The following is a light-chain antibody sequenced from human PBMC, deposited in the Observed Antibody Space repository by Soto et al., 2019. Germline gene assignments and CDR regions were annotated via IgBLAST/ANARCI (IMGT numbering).Light chain of an antibody. CDR2: DVT. V-gene: IGLV2-14*01. CDR3: SSYTSTSTPWV. CDR1: SSDVGGYNY. Sequence: QSALTQPASVSGSPGQSITISCTGTSSDVGGYNYGSWYQQHTGKAPKLMIYDVTDRPSGVSNRFSGSKSGNTASLTISGLHAEDEADYYCSSYTSTSTPWVFRTGTKLTVL. J-gene: IGLJ1*01.